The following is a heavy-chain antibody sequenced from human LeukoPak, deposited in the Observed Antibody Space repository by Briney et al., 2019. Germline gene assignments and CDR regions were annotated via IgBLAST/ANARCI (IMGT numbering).Heavy chain of an antibody. V-gene: IGHV3-7*01. CDR1: GFTFSSYW. Sequence: GGSLRLSCAASGFTFSSYWMSWVRQAPGKGLEWVANIKQDGSEKYYVDSVKGRFTISRDNAKNSLYLQMNSLRAEDTAVYYCARDFGRKFCTNGVRYMRFDPWGQGTLVTVSS. D-gene: IGHD2-8*01. CDR3: ARDFGRKFCTNGVRYMRFDP. J-gene: IGHJ5*02. CDR2: IKQDGSEK.